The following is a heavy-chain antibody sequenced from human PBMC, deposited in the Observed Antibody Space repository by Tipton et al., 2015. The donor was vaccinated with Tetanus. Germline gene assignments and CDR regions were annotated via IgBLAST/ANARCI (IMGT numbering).Heavy chain of an antibody. V-gene: IGHV4-4*02. J-gene: IGHJ4*02. CDR2: IYHSGAT. CDR3: ASRMRGPAAY. CDR1: GDSITSDNW. Sequence: TLSLTCTVSGDSITSDNWWSWVRQSPGRGLEWIGEIYHSGATNYNSALKSRVAISISKSMNQLYLTLNSVTAADTAFYYCASRMRGPAAYWGQGILVTVSS. D-gene: IGHD6-25*01.